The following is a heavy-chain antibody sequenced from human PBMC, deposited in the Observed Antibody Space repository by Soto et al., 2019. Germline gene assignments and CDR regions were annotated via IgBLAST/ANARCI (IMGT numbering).Heavy chain of an antibody. CDR1: GFTFSSYA. CDR3: ARRGSGSYYDY. D-gene: IGHD1-26*01. J-gene: IGHJ4*02. CDR2: ISGSGGST. V-gene: IGHV3-23*01. Sequence: EVQLLESGGGLVQHGGYLRLSCAASGFTFSSYAMRWVRQAPGKGLEWVSAISGSGGSTYYAGSVKGRFTISRDNSNNTLYLQMNSLRADDTAVYCCARRGSGSYYDYGGQGTLVTVSS.